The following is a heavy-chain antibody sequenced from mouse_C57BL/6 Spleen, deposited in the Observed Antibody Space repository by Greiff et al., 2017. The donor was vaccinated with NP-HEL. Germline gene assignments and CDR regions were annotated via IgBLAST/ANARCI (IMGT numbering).Heavy chain of an antibody. V-gene: IGHV1-82*01. CDR2: IYPGDGDT. CDR1: GYAFSSSW. Sequence: QVQLQHSGPELVKPGASVKISCKASGYAFSSSWMNWVKQRPGKGLEWIGRIYPGDGDTNYNGKFKGKATLTADKSSSTAYMQLSSLTSEDSAVYFCARSYSFDYWGQGTTLTVSS. CDR3: ARSYSFDY. J-gene: IGHJ2*01.